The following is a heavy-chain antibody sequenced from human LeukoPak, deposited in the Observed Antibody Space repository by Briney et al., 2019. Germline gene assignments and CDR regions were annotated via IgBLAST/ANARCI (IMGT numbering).Heavy chain of an antibody. CDR2: ISGSGGST. Sequence: GASLRLSCVASGFTLSNYAMSWVRQAPGKGLEWVSSISGSGGSTYQAENVKGRFTISRDNSKNTLYLQMNSLRDEDTAIYYCAPRYTTGWYVRYFDYWGQGTLVTVSS. V-gene: IGHV3-23*01. D-gene: IGHD6-19*01. CDR3: APRYTTGWYVRYFDY. J-gene: IGHJ4*02. CDR1: GFTLSNYA.